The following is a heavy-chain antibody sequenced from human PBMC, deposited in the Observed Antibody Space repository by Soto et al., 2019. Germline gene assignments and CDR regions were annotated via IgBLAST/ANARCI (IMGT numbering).Heavy chain of an antibody. CDR1: GFTFSSYG. CDR2: IWYDGSNK. J-gene: IGHJ4*02. CDR3: ARVAPLWFGEYYAEY. D-gene: IGHD3-10*01. V-gene: IGHV3-33*01. Sequence: QVQLVESGGGVVQPGRSLRLSCAASGFTFSSYGMHWVRQAPGKGLEWVAVIWYDGSNKYYADSVKGRFTISRDNSKNTLYLQMNSRRAEDTAVYYCARVAPLWFGEYYAEYWGQGTLVTVSS.